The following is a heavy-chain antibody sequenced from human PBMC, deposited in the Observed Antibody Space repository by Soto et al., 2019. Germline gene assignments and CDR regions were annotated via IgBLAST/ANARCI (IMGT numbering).Heavy chain of an antibody. Sequence: EVQLLESGGGLVQPGGSLRLSCAASGFNFSSYAMSWVRQAPGKGLEWVSAISGSGGSTYYADSVKGRFTTSRDNSKYTLYLQRNSLRAEDTAVYYCETRRGYSGYDFYFDYWCQGALVTVSS. D-gene: IGHD5-12*01. CDR2: ISGSGGST. CDR1: GFNFSSYA. CDR3: ETRRGYSGYDFYFDY. V-gene: IGHV3-23*01. J-gene: IGHJ4*02.